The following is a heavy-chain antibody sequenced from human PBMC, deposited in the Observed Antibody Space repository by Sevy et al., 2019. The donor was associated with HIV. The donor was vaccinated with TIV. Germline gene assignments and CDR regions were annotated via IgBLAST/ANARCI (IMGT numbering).Heavy chain of an antibody. D-gene: IGHD3-10*01. V-gene: IGHV3-7*01. CDR2: IKQDGSEK. Sequence: GGSLRLSCAASGFTFSSYWMSWVRQAPGKGLEWVANIKQDGSEKYYVDSVKGRFTISRDNAKNSLYLQMNSLRAEDTAVYYCARDYTMVREVIRMDVWGQGTTVTVSS. J-gene: IGHJ6*02. CDR3: ARDYTMVREVIRMDV. CDR1: GFTFSSYW.